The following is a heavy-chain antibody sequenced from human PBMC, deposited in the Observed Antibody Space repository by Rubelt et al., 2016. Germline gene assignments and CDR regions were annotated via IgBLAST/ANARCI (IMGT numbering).Heavy chain of an antibody. CDR2: IIPIFGTA. CDR1: GGTFSSYA. V-gene: IGHV1-69*01. D-gene: IGHD5-18*01. Sequence: QVQLVQSGAEVKKPGSSVKVSCKASGGTFSSYAISWVRQAPGQGLEWMGGIIPIFGTANYAQKFQGRVKITADESTSTAYMELSSRRSEDTAVYYCARHGYSPGAFDIWGQGTMVTVSS. CDR3: ARHGYSPGAFDI. J-gene: IGHJ3*02.